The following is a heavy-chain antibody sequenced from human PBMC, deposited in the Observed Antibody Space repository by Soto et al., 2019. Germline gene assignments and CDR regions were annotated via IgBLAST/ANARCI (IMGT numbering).Heavy chain of an antibody. CDR2: IDPSDSYT. D-gene: IGHD3-22*01. CDR3: ARLTYYYDSNANYHYHLDS. CDR1: GYSFTGYW. V-gene: IGHV5-10-1*01. J-gene: IGHJ4*02. Sequence: GESLKISGKGSGYSFTGYWISWVRQMPGKGLEWMGRIDPSDSYTNYSPSFQGHVTISAAKSISTAYLQWSSLKASDTAMYYCARLTYYYDSNANYHYHLDSGGQGTLXT.